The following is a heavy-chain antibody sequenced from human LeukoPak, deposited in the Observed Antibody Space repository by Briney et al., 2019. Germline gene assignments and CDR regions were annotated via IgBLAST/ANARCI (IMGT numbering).Heavy chain of an antibody. CDR1: RFTFSSYS. CDR2: ISSSGSYI. J-gene: IGHJ6*03. Sequence: GGSLRLSCAASRFTFSSYSMNWVRQAPGKGLEWVCSISSSGSYIYYADSVKGRFTISRDNAKNSLYLQMNSLRAEDTAVYYCARVGPWFNPDYYYYYMDVWGKGTTVTVSS. V-gene: IGHV3-21*01. CDR3: ARVGPWFNPDYYYYYMDV. D-gene: IGHD1-14*01.